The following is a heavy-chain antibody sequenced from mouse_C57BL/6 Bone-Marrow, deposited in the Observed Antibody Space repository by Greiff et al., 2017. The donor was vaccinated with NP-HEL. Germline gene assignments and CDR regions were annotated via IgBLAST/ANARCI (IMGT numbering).Heavy chain of an antibody. J-gene: IGHJ3*01. CDR3: AREGIYYDYVQVAY. CDR1: GFTFSSYA. Sequence: EVKLVESGGGLVKPGGSLKLSCAASGFTFSSYAMSWVRQTPEKRLEWVATISDGGSYTYYPDNVKGRFTISRDNAKNNLYLQMSHLKSEDTAMYYCAREGIYYDYVQVAYWGQGTLVTVSA. D-gene: IGHD2-4*01. CDR2: ISDGGSYT. V-gene: IGHV5-4*01.